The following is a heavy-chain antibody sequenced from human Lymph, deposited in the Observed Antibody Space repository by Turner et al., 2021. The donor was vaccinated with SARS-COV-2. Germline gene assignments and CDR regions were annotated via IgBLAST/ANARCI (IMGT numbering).Heavy chain of an antibody. CDR3: AIRHSGNYDGFDI. D-gene: IGHD1-26*01. Sequence: QVQLVQSGAEVKKPGSSVKVSCKASVRTFSTYVTSWVRQAPGQGLEWMGGINSIRGIANNAQKFQGRVTITAEKSTSTAYMELSSLRAEDTAVYCCAIRHSGNYDGFDIWGQGTMVTVSS. CDR1: VRTFSTYV. CDR2: INSIRGIA. J-gene: IGHJ3*02. V-gene: IGHV1-69*10.